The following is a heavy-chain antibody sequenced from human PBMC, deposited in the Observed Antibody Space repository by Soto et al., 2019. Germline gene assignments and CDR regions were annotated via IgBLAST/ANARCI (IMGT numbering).Heavy chain of an antibody. V-gene: IGHV1-69*01. D-gene: IGHD3-22*01. CDR2: LIAILGTT. CDR3: ASGYYDSSGYSIDY. J-gene: IGHJ4*02. Sequence: QVQLVQSGAEVRKPGSSVKVSCQSFGGSFSSYAFSWVRQAPGQGLEWMGGLIAILGTTNYAQKFKGRVTFTADESTSTAYMEVSSLESEDTAIYYCASGYYDSSGYSIDYWGQGTQVTVSS. CDR1: GGSFSSYA.